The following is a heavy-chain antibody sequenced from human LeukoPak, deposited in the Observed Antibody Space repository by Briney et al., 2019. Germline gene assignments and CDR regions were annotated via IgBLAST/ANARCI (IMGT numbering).Heavy chain of an antibody. CDR2: IYPGDSDT. J-gene: IGHJ3*02. CDR1: GYSFTSYW. V-gene: IGHV5-51*01. D-gene: IGHD1-26*01. Sequence: GESLKISCKGSGYSFTSYWIGWVRQMPGKGLEWMGIIYPGDSDTRYSPSFQGQVTISADKSISTAYLQWSSLKASDTAMYYCARPIVGATRGYDAFDIWGQGTMVTVSS. CDR3: ARPIVGATRGYDAFDI.